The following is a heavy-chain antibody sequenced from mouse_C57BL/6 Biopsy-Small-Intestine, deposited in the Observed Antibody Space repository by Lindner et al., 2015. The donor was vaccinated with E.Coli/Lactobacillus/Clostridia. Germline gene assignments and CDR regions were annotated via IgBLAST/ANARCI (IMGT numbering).Heavy chain of an antibody. CDR1: GGIFSNYA. CDR3: ARVEAVYGDYYYQGMDV. CDR2: IIPRFGKT. D-gene: IGHD2-13*01. Sequence: SVKVSCKTSGGIFSNYAINWVRQAPGQGLEWMGGIIPRFGKTNYAQRFRGRVTMTADESTSMAYMELSSLRSEDTAVYYCARVEAVYGDYYYQGMDVWGQGTTVTVSS. V-gene: IGHV1-81*01. J-gene: IGHJ1*01.